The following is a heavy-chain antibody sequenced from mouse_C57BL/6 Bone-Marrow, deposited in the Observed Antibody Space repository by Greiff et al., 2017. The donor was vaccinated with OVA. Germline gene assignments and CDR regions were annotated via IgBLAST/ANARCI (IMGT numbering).Heavy chain of an antibody. D-gene: IGHD1-1*01. V-gene: IGHV1-72*01. CDR3: ATITTVVATDFDY. Sequence: QVQLQQSGAELMKPGASVKLSCKASGYTFTSYWMHWVKQRPGRGLEWIGRIDPNSGGTKYNEKFKSKATLTVDKPSSTAYMQLSSLTSEDSAVYYCATITTVVATDFDYWGQGTTLTVSS. CDR1: GYTFTSYW. CDR2: IDPNSGGT. J-gene: IGHJ2*01.